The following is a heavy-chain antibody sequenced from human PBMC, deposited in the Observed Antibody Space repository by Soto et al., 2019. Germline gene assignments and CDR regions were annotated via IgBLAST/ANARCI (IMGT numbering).Heavy chain of an antibody. CDR3: AREYCSSASCYGPDF. J-gene: IGHJ4*02. V-gene: IGHV1-18*01. D-gene: IGHD2-2*01. Sequence: GASVKVSCKASGYRLTSYGISWVRQAPGQGLEWMGWISGHDGNTKYTQKVQGRVTVTTDTSTSTAYMDLRSLRSDVTAVYYCAREYCSSASCYGPDFWGQGTLVTVSS. CDR2: ISGHDGNT. CDR1: GYRLTSYG.